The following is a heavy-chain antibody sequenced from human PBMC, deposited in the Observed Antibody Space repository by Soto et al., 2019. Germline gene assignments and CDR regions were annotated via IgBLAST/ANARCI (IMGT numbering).Heavy chain of an antibody. Sequence: SETLSLTCTVSGGSISSGGYYWSWIRQHPGKGLEWIGYIYYSGSTYYNPSLKSRVTISVDTSKYQFSLKLSSVTAADTAVYYCARAYYYDSSGYYYVGCFDYWGQGTLVTVSS. CDR2: IYYSGST. CDR1: GGSISSGGYY. D-gene: IGHD3-22*01. V-gene: IGHV4-31*03. CDR3: ARAYYYDSSGYYYVGCFDY. J-gene: IGHJ4*02.